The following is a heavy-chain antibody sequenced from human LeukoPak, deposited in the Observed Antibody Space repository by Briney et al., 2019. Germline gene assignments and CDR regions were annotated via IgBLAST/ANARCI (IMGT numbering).Heavy chain of an antibody. CDR1: GYTFTTYA. J-gene: IGHJ3*02. V-gene: IGHV1-46*01. CDR3: AGPSHSGSYDAFDI. Sequence: GASVKVSCKASGYTFTTYAMNWVRQAPGQGLECMGIINPSGGSTSYAQKFQGRVTMTRDMSTSTVYMELSSLRSEDTAVYYCAGPSHSGSYDAFDIWGQGTMVTVSS. CDR2: INPSGGST. D-gene: IGHD1-26*01.